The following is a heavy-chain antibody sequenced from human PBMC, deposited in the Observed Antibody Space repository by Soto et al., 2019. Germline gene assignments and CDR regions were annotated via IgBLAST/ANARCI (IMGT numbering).Heavy chain of an antibody. Sequence: GGSLRLSCAASGFTFRNYAMTWARQAPGKGLEWVSSLLRSGSSAYYADSVRGRFTISSDTSANSLYLQMDDLRAEDTAIYYCAKDAISGDGIWLMDSWGQGTVVTVSS. V-gene: IGHV3-23*01. J-gene: IGHJ5*02. D-gene: IGHD4-17*01. CDR2: LLRSGSSA. CDR3: AKDAISGDGIWLMDS. CDR1: GFTFRNYA.